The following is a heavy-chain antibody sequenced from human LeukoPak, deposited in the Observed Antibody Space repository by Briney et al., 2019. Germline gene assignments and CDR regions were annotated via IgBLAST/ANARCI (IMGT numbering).Heavy chain of an antibody. D-gene: IGHD3-10*01. CDR2: ISSKGRST. CDR1: GFAFSSYA. Sequence: PGGSLRLSCSASGFAFSSYAMHWVRQGPRKGLEYVSTISSKGRSTYYAGSLKGRFTISRDNSKNTLYLQMSSLRAEDTAVYYCVKGVRAPTGLWSGELSLYYFDYWGQGTLVTVSS. V-gene: IGHV3-64D*06. J-gene: IGHJ4*02. CDR3: VKGVRAPTGLWSGELSLYYFDY.